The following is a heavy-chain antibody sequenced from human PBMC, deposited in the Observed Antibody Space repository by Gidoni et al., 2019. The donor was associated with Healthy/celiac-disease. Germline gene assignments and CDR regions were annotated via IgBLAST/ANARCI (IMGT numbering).Heavy chain of an antibody. CDR3: AKGPDGYTYYYGMDV. CDR2: ISGSGGST. Sequence: EVHLLESGGGFVQPGGSLCLSCAASGFTLSSYAMSWVRQAPGKGLEWVSAISGSGGSTYYADSVKGRFTIARDNSKNTLYLQMNSLRAEDTAVYYCAKGPDGYTYYYGMDVWGQGTTVTVSS. V-gene: IGHV3-23*01. D-gene: IGHD5-12*01. CDR1: GFTLSSYA. J-gene: IGHJ6*02.